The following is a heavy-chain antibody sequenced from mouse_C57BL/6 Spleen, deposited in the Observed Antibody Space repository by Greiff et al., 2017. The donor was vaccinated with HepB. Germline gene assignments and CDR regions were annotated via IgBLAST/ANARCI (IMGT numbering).Heavy chain of an antibody. CDR1: GYTFTSYG. V-gene: IGHV1-81*01. D-gene: IGHD1-1*01. CDR3: ARLEFDYYGSSYWYFDV. CDR2: IYPRSGNT. J-gene: IGHJ1*03. Sequence: VQLQQSGAELARPGASVKLSCKASGYTFTSYGISWVKQRTGQGLEWIGEIYPRSGNTYYNEKFKGKATLTADKSSSTAYMELRSLTSEDSAVYFCARLEFDYYGSSYWYFDVWGTGTTVTVSS.